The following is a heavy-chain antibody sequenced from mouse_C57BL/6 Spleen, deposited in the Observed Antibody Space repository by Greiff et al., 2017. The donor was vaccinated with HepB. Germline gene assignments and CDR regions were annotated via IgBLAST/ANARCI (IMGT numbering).Heavy chain of an antibody. D-gene: IGHD1-1*01. CDR3: ARPHYYGSSRHAMDY. J-gene: IGHJ4*01. Sequence: EVKLVESGGGLVKPGGSLKLSCAASGFTFSDYGMHWVRQAPEKGLEWVAYISSGSSTIYYADTVKGRFTISRDNAKNTLFLQMTSLRSEDTAMYYCARPHYYGSSRHAMDYWGQGTSVTVSS. V-gene: IGHV5-17*01. CDR1: GFTFSDYG. CDR2: ISSGSSTI.